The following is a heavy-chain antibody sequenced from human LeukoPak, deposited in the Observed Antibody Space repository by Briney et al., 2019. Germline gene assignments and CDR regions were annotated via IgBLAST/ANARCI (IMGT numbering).Heavy chain of an antibody. CDR1: GLTVSSNC. CDR2: IFTDDTT. J-gene: IGHJ4*02. D-gene: IGHD3-9*01. V-gene: IGHV3-66*04. Sequence: GGSLRLSCAASGLTVSSNCMNWVRQAPGKGLEWVSAIFTDDTTYYGDSVKGRFTISRENSKNTLWLQMNSLRAEDSAVYYCARLHYDVLTGPFDYWGQGTLVTVSS. CDR3: ARLHYDVLTGPFDY.